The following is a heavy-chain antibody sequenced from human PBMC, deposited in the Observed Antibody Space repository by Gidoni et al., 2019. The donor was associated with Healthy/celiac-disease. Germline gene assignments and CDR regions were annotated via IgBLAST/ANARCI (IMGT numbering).Heavy chain of an antibody. CDR1: GGSFDGYS. Sequence: QVQLQQWGAGLLKPSETLSLTCAVHGGSFDGYSWSWIRQPSGKGLEWIGEINHSGSTNYNPSRKRRVTISVDTTTNQFSLKLSSVPASDTAVYYCSRQTRYYDILTGYYREGFDYWGQGTLVTVSS. CDR2: INHSGST. CDR3: SRQTRYYDILTGYYREGFDY. V-gene: IGHV4-34*01. D-gene: IGHD3-9*01. J-gene: IGHJ4*02.